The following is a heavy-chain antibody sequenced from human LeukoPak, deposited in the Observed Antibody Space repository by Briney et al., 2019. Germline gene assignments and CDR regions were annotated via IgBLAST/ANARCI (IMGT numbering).Heavy chain of an antibody. Sequence: ASVKVSCKASGYTFTSYDINWVRQATGQGLEWMGWMNPNSGNTGYAQKFRGRVTMTRNTSISTAYMELSSLRSEDTAVYYCARGLLGVDYDGDWGQGTLVTVSS. CDR1: GYTFTSYD. J-gene: IGHJ4*02. D-gene: IGHD4/OR15-4a*01. V-gene: IGHV1-8*01. CDR3: ARGLLGVDYDGD. CDR2: MNPNSGNT.